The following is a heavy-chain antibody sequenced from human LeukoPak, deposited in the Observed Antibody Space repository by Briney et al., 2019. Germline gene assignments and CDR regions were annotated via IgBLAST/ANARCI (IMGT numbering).Heavy chain of an antibody. V-gene: IGHV4-61*01. J-gene: IGHJ6*02. D-gene: IGHD4-11*01. Sequence: SETLSLTCTVSGFSVSSGSYYWRWIRQPPGKGLEWVGYIYYSGSTNYNPSLKSRVTISVDTSKNQFSLKLSSVTAADTAVYYCAREGGRTTVTSYYYYGMDVWGQGTTVTVSS. CDR3: AREGGRTTVTSYYYYGMDV. CDR2: IYYSGST. CDR1: GFSVSSGSYY.